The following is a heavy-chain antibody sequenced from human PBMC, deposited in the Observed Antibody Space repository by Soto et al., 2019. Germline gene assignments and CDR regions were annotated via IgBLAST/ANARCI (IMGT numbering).Heavy chain of an antibody. Sequence: QVQLVQSGAEVKKPGSSVKVSCKASGGTFSSYAISWVRQAPGQGLEWMGGIIPIFGTANYAQKVQGRVTTAADASTSTAYMERSSLRYEDTALYYCARKSRSSVNLYSFDLWGQGTMVTVSS. CDR2: IIPIFGTA. CDR1: GGTFSSYA. J-gene: IGHJ3*01. D-gene: IGHD3-22*01. CDR3: ARKSRSSVNLYSFDL. V-gene: IGHV1-69*01.